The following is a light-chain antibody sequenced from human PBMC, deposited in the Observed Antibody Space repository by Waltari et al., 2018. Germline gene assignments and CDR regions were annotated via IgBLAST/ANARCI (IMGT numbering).Light chain of an antibody. CDR1: QSISSS. J-gene: IGKJ2*01. CDR3: QQSYITTYT. V-gene: IGKV1-39*01. Sequence: IQMTQSPSSLSASVGDRVTITCRASQSISSSLNWYQQIPGKAPKLRIYVASNLQSGVPSRFRGSGSGTDFSLTISSLQPEDFATYYCQQSYITTYTFGQGTKLEIK. CDR2: VAS.